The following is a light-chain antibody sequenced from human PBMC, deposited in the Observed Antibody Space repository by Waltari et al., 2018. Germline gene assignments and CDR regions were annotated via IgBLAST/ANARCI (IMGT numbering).Light chain of an antibody. CDR2: HAS. Sequence: DIVLPQSQGTLPWSQGEGATPPCRASQSVNGALAWYQQKPGQAPRLLIYHASNRATGIPDRFSGSGSGTDFSLTISRLEPEDFAVYYCQHYLRLPVTFGQGTKVEI. CDR1: QSVNGA. V-gene: IGKV3-20*01. J-gene: IGKJ1*01. CDR3: QHYLRLPVT.